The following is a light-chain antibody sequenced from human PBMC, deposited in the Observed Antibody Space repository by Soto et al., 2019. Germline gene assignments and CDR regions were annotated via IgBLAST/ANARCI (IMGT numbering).Light chain of an antibody. CDR2: GAS. Sequence: TVLTQSQATLSLSPLARATLSCRASQGVSSYLAWYQQKPGQAPRLLIYGASNRATGIPDRFSGSGSGTDFTLTISRLEPEDFAVYYCQQYGRSGTFGQGTKVDIK. CDR1: QGVSSY. CDR3: QQYGRSGT. J-gene: IGKJ1*01. V-gene: IGKV3-20*01.